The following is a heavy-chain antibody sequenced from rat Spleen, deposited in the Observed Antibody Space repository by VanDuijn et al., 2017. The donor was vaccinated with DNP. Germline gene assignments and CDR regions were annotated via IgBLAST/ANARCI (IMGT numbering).Heavy chain of an antibody. CDR3: ARNSGLQYGGSHYFDY. CDR1: GFSLTGYT. V-gene: IGHV2-6*01. CDR2: ISGGGST. D-gene: IGHD4-3*01. J-gene: IGHJ2*01. Sequence: QVQLKESGPGLVQPSQTLSLTCTVSGFSLTGYTVNWIRQPPGKGLEWIAAISGGGSTDYNSALKSRLSISRDTSRSQVFLRVNSLQTEDTAMYFCARNSGLQYGGSHYFDYWGQGVMVIVSA.